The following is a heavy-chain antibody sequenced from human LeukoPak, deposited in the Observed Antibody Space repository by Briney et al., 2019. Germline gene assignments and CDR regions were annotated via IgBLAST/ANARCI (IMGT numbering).Heavy chain of an antibody. V-gene: IGHV3-30*02. D-gene: IGHD5-18*01. CDR1: GFTFSSYG. Sequence: GGSLRLSCAASGFTFSSYGMHWVRQAPGKGLEWVAFIRYDGSNKYYADSVKGRFTISRDNSKNTLYLQMNSLRAEDTAVYYCAKDLNTAMARGWYFDLWGRGTLVTVSS. J-gene: IGHJ2*01. CDR2: IRYDGSNK. CDR3: AKDLNTAMARGWYFDL.